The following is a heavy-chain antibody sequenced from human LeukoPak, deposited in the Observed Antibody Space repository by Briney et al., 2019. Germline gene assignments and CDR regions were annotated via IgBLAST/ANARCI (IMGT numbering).Heavy chain of an antibody. CDR2: INHSGST. Sequence: SETLSLTCAVYGGSFSGYYWSWIRQPPGKGLEWIGEINHSGSTNYNPSLKSRVTISVDTSKNQFSLKLSSVTAADTAVYYCASIRDHTPRFDYWGQGTLVTVSS. CDR1: GGSFSGYY. D-gene: IGHD2-2*02. J-gene: IGHJ4*02. CDR3: ASIRDHTPRFDY. V-gene: IGHV4-34*01.